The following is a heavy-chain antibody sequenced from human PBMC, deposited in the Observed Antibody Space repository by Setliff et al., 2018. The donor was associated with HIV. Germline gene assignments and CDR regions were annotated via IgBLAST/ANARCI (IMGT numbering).Heavy chain of an antibody. CDR1: GGSFHNYH. Sequence: SETLSLTCAVYGGSFHNYHWTWIRQSPENGLEWIGQINHSGITNYNPSLNSRVTISVDTSKNQFSLNLTSVTAADTALYYCARGRLATLFGVVVPTVAAFDVWGQGTKVTV. CDR3: ARGRLATLFGVVVPTVAAFDV. CDR2: INHSGIT. J-gene: IGHJ3*01. V-gene: IGHV4-34*01. D-gene: IGHD3-3*01.